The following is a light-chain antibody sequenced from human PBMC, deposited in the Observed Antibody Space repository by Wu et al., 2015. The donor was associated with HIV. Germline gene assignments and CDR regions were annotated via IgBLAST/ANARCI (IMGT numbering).Light chain of an antibody. J-gene: IGKJ1*01. CDR1: RRVLRTN. V-gene: IGKV3-15*01. CDR2: SAS. CDR3: QQYKNWVRT. Sequence: SPGGNAATLSCRASRRVLRTNLAWYHAQTSATAPRLLIYSASTRATDIPARFSGSGSATEFTLTISSLQSEDFAVYYCQQYKNWVRTFGQGTKVEIK.